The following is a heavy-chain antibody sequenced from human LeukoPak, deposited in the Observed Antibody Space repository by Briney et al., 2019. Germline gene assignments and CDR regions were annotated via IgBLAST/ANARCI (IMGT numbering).Heavy chain of an antibody. J-gene: IGHJ4*02. V-gene: IGHV1-18*04. CDR3: ARDRSVVVVAANGGPFDY. Sequence: ASVKDSCKASGYTFTSYGISWVRQAPGQGLEWMGWISAYNGNTNYAQKLQGRVTMTTDTSTSTAYMELRSLRSDDTAVYYCARDRSVVVVAANGGPFDYWGQGTLVTVSS. CDR2: ISAYNGNT. D-gene: IGHD2-15*01. CDR1: GYTFTSYG.